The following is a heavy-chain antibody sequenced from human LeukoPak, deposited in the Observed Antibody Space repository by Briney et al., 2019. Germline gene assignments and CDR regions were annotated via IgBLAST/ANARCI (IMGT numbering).Heavy chain of an antibody. CDR1: GITLSNYG. D-gene: IGHD3-22*01. CDR2: ISDSGGST. V-gene: IGHV3-23*01. Sequence: GGSLRLSCAVSGITLSNYGMSWVRQAPGKGLEWVAGISDSGGSTNYADSVKGRFTISRDNPKNTLYLRMNSLRAEDTAVYFCAKRGVVIRVILVGFHKEAYYFDSWGQGALVTVSS. CDR3: AKRGVVIRVILVGFHKEAYYFDS. J-gene: IGHJ4*02.